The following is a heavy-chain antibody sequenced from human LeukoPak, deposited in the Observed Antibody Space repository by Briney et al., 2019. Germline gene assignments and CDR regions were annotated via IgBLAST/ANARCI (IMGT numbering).Heavy chain of an antibody. CDR3: TRRFDY. J-gene: IGHJ4*02. CDR1: GFTFSTYS. CDR2: IDTCTSTI. V-gene: IGHV3-48*01. Sequence: GWALRLSCAASGFTFSTYSLNWVRQAPGKGLEWVSYIDTCTSTIDYAASMKGRFTISKDNAKNSLYLQMNSLRTEDTAVYYCTRRFDYWGQGTLVTVSS.